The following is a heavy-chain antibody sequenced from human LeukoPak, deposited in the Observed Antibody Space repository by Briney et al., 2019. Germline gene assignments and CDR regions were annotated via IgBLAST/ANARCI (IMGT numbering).Heavy chain of an antibody. V-gene: IGHV1-2*02. D-gene: IGHD2-2*02. CDR1: GYTFTGYY. CDR2: INPNSGGT. CDR3: ARIPEIYYYYYMDV. Sequence: ASVKVSCKASGYTFTGYYMHWVRQAPRQGLEWMGWINPNSGGTNYAQKFQGRVTMTRDTSISTAYMELSRLRSDDTAVYYCARIPEIYYYYYMDVWGKGTTVTISS. J-gene: IGHJ6*03.